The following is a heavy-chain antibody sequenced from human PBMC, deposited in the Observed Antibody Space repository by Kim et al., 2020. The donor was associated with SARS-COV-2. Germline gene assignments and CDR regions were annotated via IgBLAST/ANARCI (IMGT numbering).Heavy chain of an antibody. D-gene: IGHD4-17*01. J-gene: IGHJ4*02. Sequence: NPSPKSRVTISVDKSKNQSSLKLSSVTAADTAVDYCARVGYGDYGAYYFDYWGQGTLVTVSS. V-gene: IGHV4-4*02. CDR3: ARVGYGDYGAYYFDY.